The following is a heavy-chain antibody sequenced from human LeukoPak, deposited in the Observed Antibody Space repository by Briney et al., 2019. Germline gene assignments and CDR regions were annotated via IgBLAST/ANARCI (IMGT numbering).Heavy chain of an antibody. D-gene: IGHD5-18*01. CDR2: ISYDGSNK. CDR1: GFTFSSYG. CDR3: AKDQTAMALDY. Sequence: PGGSLRLSCAASGFTFSSYGMHWVRQAPGKGLEWVAVISYDGSNKYYADSVKGRFTISRDNSKNTLYLQMNSLRAEDTAVYYRAKDQTAMALDYWGQGTLVTVSS. V-gene: IGHV3-30*18. J-gene: IGHJ4*02.